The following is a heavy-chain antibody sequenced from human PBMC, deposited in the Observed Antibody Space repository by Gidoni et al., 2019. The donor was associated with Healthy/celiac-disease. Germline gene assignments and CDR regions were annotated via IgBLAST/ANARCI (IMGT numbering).Heavy chain of an antibody. CDR1: GFTFSSYA. J-gene: IGHJ4*02. CDR3: ASLETYGSGSYYNYFDY. Sequence: QVQLVESGGGVVQPGRSLRLSCAASGFTFSSYAMHWVRQAPGKGLEWVAVISYDGSNKYYADSGKGRFTISRDNSKNTLYLQMNSLRAEDTAVYYCASLETYGSGSYYNYFDYWGQGTLVTVSS. D-gene: IGHD3-10*01. CDR2: ISYDGSNK. V-gene: IGHV3-30-3*01.